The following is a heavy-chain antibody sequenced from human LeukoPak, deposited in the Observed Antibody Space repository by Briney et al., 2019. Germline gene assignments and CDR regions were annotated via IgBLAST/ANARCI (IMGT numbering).Heavy chain of an antibody. CDR1: GFTVSSNY. Sequence: GGSLRLSCAASGFTVSSNYMSWVRHAPGKGLEWVSVIYSGGSTYYADSVKGRFTISRDNSKNTLYLQMNSLRAEDTAVYYCARGLGIQTFDYWGQGTLVTVSS. CDR3: ARGLGIQTFDY. V-gene: IGHV3-66*02. J-gene: IGHJ4*02. CDR2: IYSGGST. D-gene: IGHD5-18*01.